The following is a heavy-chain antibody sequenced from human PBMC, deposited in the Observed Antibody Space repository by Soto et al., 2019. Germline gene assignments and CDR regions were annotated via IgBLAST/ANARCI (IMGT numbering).Heavy chain of an antibody. V-gene: IGHV3-23*01. CDR3: AKDGADYGDPDGPYYYYYMDV. D-gene: IGHD4-17*01. J-gene: IGHJ6*03. CDR2: ISGSGGST. Sequence: GGSLRLSCAASGFTFSSYAMSWVRQAPGKGLEWVSAISGSGGSTYYADSVKGRYTISRDNSKNTLYLQMNSLRAEDTAVYYCAKDGADYGDPDGPYYYYYMDVWGKGTTVTVSS. CDR1: GFTFSSYA.